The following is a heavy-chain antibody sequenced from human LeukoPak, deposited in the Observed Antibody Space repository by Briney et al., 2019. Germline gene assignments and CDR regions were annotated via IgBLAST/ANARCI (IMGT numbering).Heavy chain of an antibody. V-gene: IGHV1-2*02. D-gene: IGHD6-13*01. CDR3: AKDRTPLATGRVATYSWFDP. Sequence: ASVKVSCKASGYTFTGYYMHWVRQAPGQGLEWMGWINPNGGGTTYAQKFQGRVTLTRDTSISTAYMELNSLRSDDTAVYYCAKDRTPLATGRVATYSWFDPWGQGTLVTVSS. CDR1: GYTFTGYY. CDR2: INPNGGGT. J-gene: IGHJ5*02.